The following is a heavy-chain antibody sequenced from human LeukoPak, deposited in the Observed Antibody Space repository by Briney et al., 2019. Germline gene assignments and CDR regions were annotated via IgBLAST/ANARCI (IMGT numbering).Heavy chain of an antibody. Sequence: SETLSLTCTVSGGSISSYYWTWIRQPPGKGLELIGFIYYSGSPNYNPSLKSRITISVDTSKNQFSLKLSSVTAADTAVYYCARSRYCSTTTCYGDFDYWGQGTLVTVSS. CDR1: GGSISSYY. D-gene: IGHD2-2*01. CDR2: IYYSGSP. CDR3: ARSRYCSTTTCYGDFDY. J-gene: IGHJ4*02. V-gene: IGHV4-59*08.